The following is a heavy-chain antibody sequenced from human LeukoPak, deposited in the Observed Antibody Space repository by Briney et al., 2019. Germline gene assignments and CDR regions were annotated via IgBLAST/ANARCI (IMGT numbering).Heavy chain of an antibody. CDR1: GGPISNTYR. J-gene: IGHJ5*02. D-gene: IGHD2-2*01. CDR2: VNLQGST. Sequence: PSETLRLSCGASGGPISNTYRRTWLRQPPGKGLEWIGEVNLQGSTNYNPSLKSRVAISVDKSENRISLKLTTVTAADTAVYYCARSGGPYRPFDNWGPGTLVTVAS. V-gene: IGHV4-4*02. CDR3: ARSGGPYRPFDN.